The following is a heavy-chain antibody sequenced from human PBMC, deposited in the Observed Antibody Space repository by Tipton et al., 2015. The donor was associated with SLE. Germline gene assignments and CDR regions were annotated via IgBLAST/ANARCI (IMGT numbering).Heavy chain of an antibody. J-gene: IGHJ4*02. Sequence: TLSLTCIVYNESFSSYHWSLIRQPPGKGLEWIGEINWTGSTNYNPSLKSRVTLSGDTSKNHFSLRLSSVTATDTAVYYCARAGELSLFLDSWGQGALVTVSS. CDR3: ARAGELSLFLDS. CDR2: INWTGST. V-gene: IGHV4-34*01. CDR1: NESFSSYH. D-gene: IGHD3-16*02.